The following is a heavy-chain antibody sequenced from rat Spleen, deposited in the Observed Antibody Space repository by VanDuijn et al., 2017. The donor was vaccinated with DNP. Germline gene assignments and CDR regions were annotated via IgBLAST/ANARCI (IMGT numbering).Heavy chain of an antibody. CDR2: ISPSGGTT. J-gene: IGHJ2*01. CDR1: GFTFSNYD. Sequence: EVQLVESGGGLVQPGRSLKLSCAVSGFTFSNYDMAWVRQAPTKGLEWVASISPSGGTTYYRDSVKGRFTVSRDNAKSSLYLQMDSLRSEDTATYYCASHGHWGLGVMVTVSS. V-gene: IGHV5-25*01. CDR3: ASHGH.